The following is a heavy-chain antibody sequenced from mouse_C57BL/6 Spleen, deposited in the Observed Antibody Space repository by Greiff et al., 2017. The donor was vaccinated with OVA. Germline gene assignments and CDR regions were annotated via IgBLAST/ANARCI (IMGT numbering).Heavy chain of an antibody. D-gene: IGHD2-3*01. J-gene: IGHJ3*01. CDR1: GYAFTNYL. Sequence: QVQLQQSGAELVRPGTSVKVSCQASGYAFTNYLIEWVKQRPGQGLEWIGVINPGSGSTNYHEKVKGKATLTADKSSSTAYMQLSSLTSEDSAVYFCARGDDGYYGWFAYWGQGTMVTVSA. CDR2: INPGSGST. CDR3: ARGDDGYYGWFAY. V-gene: IGHV1-54*01.